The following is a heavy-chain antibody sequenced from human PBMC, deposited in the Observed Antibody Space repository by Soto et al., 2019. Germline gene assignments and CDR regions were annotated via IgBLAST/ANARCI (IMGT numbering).Heavy chain of an antibody. J-gene: IGHJ4*02. CDR3: ARLYDFWSGYGAPGY. CDR2: IFYSGST. V-gene: IGHV4-30-4*01. D-gene: IGHD3-3*01. CDR1: GGSISSDNYY. Sequence: PSETLSLTCTVSGGSISSDNYYWSWIRQPPGKGLEWIGYIFYSGSTYNNPSLNSRVTISVDTSKNQFSLRLNSVTAADTAVYYCARLYDFWSGYGAPGYWGQGTLVTVSS.